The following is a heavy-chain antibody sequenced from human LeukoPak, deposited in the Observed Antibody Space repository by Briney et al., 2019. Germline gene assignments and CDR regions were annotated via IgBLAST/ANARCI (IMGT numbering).Heavy chain of an antibody. CDR2: IYASGGA. V-gene: IGHV3-53*01. CDR1: GFDVNDNF. CDR3: VRRHDY. Sequence: GGSVRPSCVATGFDVNDNFMIWVRQAPGQGLEWISIIYASGGAYHSESVKGRFSAFRDTSKNTIFLQMNNLRLDDTAMYYCVRRHDYWGQGTLVTVSS. J-gene: IGHJ4*02.